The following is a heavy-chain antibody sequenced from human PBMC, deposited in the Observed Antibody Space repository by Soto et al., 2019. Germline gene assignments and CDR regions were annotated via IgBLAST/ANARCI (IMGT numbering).Heavy chain of an antibody. CDR1: GFTFSDYY. D-gene: IGHD6-19*01. Sequence: QVQLVESGGGLVKPGGSLRLSCAASGFTFSDYYMSWIRQAPGKGLEWVSYISSSGSSIYYAGSVKGRFTISRDNAKNSMYLQMNSMRAGDAAVYYCARDSPSNSAVACAINKDAFDIWGQGTMVTDSS. CDR3: ARDSPSNSAVACAINKDAFDI. CDR2: ISSSGSSI. J-gene: IGHJ3*02. V-gene: IGHV3-11*01.